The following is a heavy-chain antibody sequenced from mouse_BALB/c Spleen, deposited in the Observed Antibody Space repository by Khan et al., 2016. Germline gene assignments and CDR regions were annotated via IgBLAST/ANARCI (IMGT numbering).Heavy chain of an antibody. CDR2: ISNGGGST. CDR1: GFTFSDYY. Sequence: EVQLQESGGGLVQPGGSLKLSCATSGFTFSDYYMYWVRQTPEKRLEWVAYISNGGGSTYYQDTVKGRFTISRDNAKNTLYLQMSRLKSEDTAMYYCARQLTGAYLGHGTLVTVSA. V-gene: IGHV5-12*02. D-gene: IGHD4-1*01. J-gene: IGHJ3*01. CDR3: ARQLTGAY.